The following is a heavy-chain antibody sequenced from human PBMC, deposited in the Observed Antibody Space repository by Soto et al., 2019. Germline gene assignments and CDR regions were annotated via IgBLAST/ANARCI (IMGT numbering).Heavy chain of an antibody. CDR1: GGSISSSSYY. CDR3: ARTSGVTGWFDP. CDR2: IYYSGST. D-gene: IGHD2-8*01. Sequence: SETLSLTCTVSGGSISSSSYYWGWIRQPPGKGLEWIGSIYYSGSTYYNPSLKSRVTISVDTSKNQFSLKLSSVTAADTAVYYCARTSGVTGWFDPWGQGTLVTVSS. V-gene: IGHV4-39*01. J-gene: IGHJ5*02.